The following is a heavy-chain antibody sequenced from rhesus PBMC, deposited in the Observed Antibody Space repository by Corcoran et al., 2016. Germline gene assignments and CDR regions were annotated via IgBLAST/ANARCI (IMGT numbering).Heavy chain of an antibody. Sequence: QVQLPESGPGVVKPSATLSLTCAVSGGSISSSYWRWIRQAPGKGLEWIGYIYGSGSSTNYNPSLKSRVTLSVDTSKNQLSLKLSSVTTADTAVYYCARVATLYWYFDLWGPGTPITISS. V-gene: IGHV4S11*01. D-gene: IGHD2-39*02. CDR2: IYGSGSST. J-gene: IGHJ2*01. CDR1: GGSISSSY. CDR3: ARVATLYWYFDL.